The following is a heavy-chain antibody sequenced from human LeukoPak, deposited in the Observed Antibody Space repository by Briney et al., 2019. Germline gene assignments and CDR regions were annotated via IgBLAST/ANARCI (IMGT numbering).Heavy chain of an antibody. CDR1: GGTFSSYA. J-gene: IGHJ6*03. Sequence: SVKVSCKASGGTFSSYAISWVRQAPGQGLEWMGGVIPIFGTANYAQKFQGRVTITTDESTSTAYMELSSLRSEDTAVYYCASPVRLGYYYYMDVWGKGTTVTVSS. V-gene: IGHV1-69*05. CDR3: ASPVRLGYYYYMDV. D-gene: IGHD3-16*01. CDR2: VIPIFGTA.